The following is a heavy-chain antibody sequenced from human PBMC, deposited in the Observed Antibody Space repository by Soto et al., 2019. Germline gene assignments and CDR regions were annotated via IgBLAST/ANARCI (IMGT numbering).Heavy chain of an antibody. D-gene: IGHD1-26*01. CDR1: GVSLRDYY. Sequence: PAETLSLTCGVYGVSLRDYYLIWVRQPPGKGLVWIGQINPSGESTYNPSLQSRITISLNTSNNQFSLKKTSVTSADTTSYFCTRAELFPRSWFDPWGQGTQVTVSS. J-gene: IGHJ5*02. CDR2: INPSGES. V-gene: IGHV4-34*01. CDR3: TRAELFPRSWFDP.